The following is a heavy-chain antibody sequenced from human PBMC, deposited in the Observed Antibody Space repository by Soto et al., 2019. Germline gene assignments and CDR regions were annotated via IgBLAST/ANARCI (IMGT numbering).Heavy chain of an antibody. V-gene: IGHV3-66*01. CDR1: GFTVSSNY. CDR3: ARETGLWFGELPSINNYYYGMDV. Sequence: GGSLRLSCAASGFTVSSNYMSWVRQAPGKGLEWVSVIYSGGSTYYADSVKGRFTISRDNSKNTLYLQMNSLRAEDTAVYYCARETGLWFGELPSINNYYYGMDVWGQGTTVTVSS. CDR2: IYSGGST. J-gene: IGHJ6*02. D-gene: IGHD3-10*01.